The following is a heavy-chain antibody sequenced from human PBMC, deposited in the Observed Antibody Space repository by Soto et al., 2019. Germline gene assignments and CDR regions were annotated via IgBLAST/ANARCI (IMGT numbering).Heavy chain of an antibody. V-gene: IGHV4-59*01. Sequence: PSETMSPTCTVSGGSISSYYWSWIRQPPGKGLEWIGYIYYSGSTNYNPSLKSRVTISVDTSKNQFSLKLSSVTAADTAVYYCARVIGYYSNWFDPWGQGTLVTVSS. CDR3: ARVIGYYSNWFDP. CDR1: GGSISSYY. D-gene: IGHD3-3*01. J-gene: IGHJ5*02. CDR2: IYYSGST.